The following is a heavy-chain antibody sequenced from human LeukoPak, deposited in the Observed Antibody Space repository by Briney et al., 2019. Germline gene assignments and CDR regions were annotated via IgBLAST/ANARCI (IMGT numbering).Heavy chain of an antibody. CDR1: GYSFAGYW. CDR2: IYPGGSDT. CDR3: ARQSYNILTALSATDVFDI. J-gene: IGHJ3*02. D-gene: IGHD3-9*01. Sequence: GESLKISCKGSGYSFAGYWIGWVRQMPGKGLEWMGIIYPGGSDTRYSPSFQGQVTISAVKSISTAYLQWSSLKASDTAMYYCARQSYNILTALSATDVFDIWGQGTMVSVSS. V-gene: IGHV5-51*01.